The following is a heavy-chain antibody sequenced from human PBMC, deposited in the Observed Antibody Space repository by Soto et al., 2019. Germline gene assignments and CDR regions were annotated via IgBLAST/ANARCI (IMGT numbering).Heavy chain of an antibody. J-gene: IGHJ6*02. CDR2: IYWDDDK. CDR3: AHSGPSITMVRGRSYYYYGMEV. D-gene: IGHD3-10*01. CDR1: GFSLSTSGVG. Sequence: SGPTLVNPTQTLTLTCTFSGFSLSTSGVGVGWVRQPPGKALEWLALIYWDDDKRYSPSLESRLTITKDTSKNQVVLTMTNMDPVDTATYYCAHSGPSITMVRGRSYYYYGMEVWGQGNTVTVSS. V-gene: IGHV2-5*02.